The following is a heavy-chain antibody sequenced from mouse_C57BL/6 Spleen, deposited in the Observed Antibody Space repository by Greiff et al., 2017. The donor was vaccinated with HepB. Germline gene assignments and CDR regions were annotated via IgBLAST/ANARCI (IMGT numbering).Heavy chain of an antibody. CDR2: IYPGDGDT. V-gene: IGHV1-80*01. CDR1: GYAFSSYW. CDR3: AVYYGSIHWYFDV. Sequence: VKLQESGAELVKPGASVKISCKASGYAFSSYWMNWVKQRPGKGLEWIGQIYPGDGDTNYNGKFKGKATLTADKSSSTAYMQLSSPTSEDSAVYFCAVYYGSIHWYFDVWGTGTTVTVSS. J-gene: IGHJ1*03. D-gene: IGHD1-1*01.